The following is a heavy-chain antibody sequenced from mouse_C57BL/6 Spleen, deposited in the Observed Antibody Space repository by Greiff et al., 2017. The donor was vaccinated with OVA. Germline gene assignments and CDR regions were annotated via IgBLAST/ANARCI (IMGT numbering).Heavy chain of an antibody. V-gene: IGHV1-62-2*01. D-gene: IGHD1-1*01. CDR2: FYPGSGSI. CDR3: ARHEDSYYGSSPYAMDY. Sequence: VKLMESGAELVKPGASVKLSCKASGYTFTEYTIHWVKQRSGQGLEWIGWFYPGSGSIKYNEKFKDKATLTADKSSSTVYMELSRLTSEDSAVYFCARHEDSYYGSSPYAMDYWGQGTSVTVSS. J-gene: IGHJ4*01. CDR1: GYTFTEYT.